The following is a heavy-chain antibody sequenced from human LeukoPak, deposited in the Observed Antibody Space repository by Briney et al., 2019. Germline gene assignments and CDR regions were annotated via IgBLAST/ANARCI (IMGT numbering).Heavy chain of an antibody. J-gene: IGHJ5*02. V-gene: IGHV4-39*01. D-gene: IGHD3-10*01. Sequence: SETLSLTCTVSGGSISSSSYYWGWIRQPPGKGLEWIGSIFYSGNTFYTPSLKSRVTMSVDTSKKQFSLKLSSVTAADTAVYYCARRRYYDSGSYYRANWFDPWGQGILVTVSS. CDR1: GGSISSSSYY. CDR2: IFYSGNT. CDR3: ARRRYYDSGSYYRANWFDP.